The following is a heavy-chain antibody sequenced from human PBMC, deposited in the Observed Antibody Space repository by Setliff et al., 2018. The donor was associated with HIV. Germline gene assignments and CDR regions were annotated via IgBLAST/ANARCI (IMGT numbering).Heavy chain of an antibody. D-gene: IGHD6-19*01. CDR3: AKGQQWLVAGPRDGMNV. CDR2: ICGRGTST. Sequence: GGSLRLSCVASGFTFREKAMPWVRQAPGKGLEWVSGICGRGTSTYYADSVKGRFTISRDNSKNTLYLKMNSLRAEDTAVYYCAKGQQWLVAGPRDGMNVWGQGTTVTVS. CDR1: GFTFREKA. J-gene: IGHJ6*02. V-gene: IGHV3-23*01.